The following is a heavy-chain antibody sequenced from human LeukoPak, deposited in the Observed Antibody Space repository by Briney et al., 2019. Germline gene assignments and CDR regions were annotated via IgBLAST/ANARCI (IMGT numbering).Heavy chain of an antibody. J-gene: IGHJ4*02. CDR3: ARESSSGTMDY. D-gene: IGHD1-7*01. V-gene: IGHV4-34*01. CDR2: INHSGST. Sequence: HSETLSLTCAVYGGSVSGYYWSWIRQPPGKGLEWIGEINHSGSTNYNPSLKSRVTISVDTSKNQFSLKLSSVTAADTAVYYCARESSSGTMDYWGQGTLVTVSS. CDR1: GGSVSGYY.